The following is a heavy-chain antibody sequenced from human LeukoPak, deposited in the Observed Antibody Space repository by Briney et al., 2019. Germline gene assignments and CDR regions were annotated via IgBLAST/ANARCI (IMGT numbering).Heavy chain of an antibody. Sequence: PSETLSLTCAVSGGSISSGGYSWSWIRQPPGKGLEWIGYIYHSGSTYYNPSLKSRVTISVDRSKNQFSLKLSSVTAAETAVYYCARGYCSSTSCYGFDYWGQGTLVTVSS. CDR3: ARGYCSSTSCYGFDY. CDR1: GGSISSGGYS. CDR2: IYHSGST. V-gene: IGHV4-30-2*01. J-gene: IGHJ4*02. D-gene: IGHD2-2*01.